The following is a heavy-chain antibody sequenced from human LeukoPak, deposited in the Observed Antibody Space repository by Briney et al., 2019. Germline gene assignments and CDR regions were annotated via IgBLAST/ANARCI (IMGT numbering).Heavy chain of an antibody. V-gene: IGHV3-53*01. J-gene: IGHJ4*02. CDR2: FYSGGNT. D-gene: IGHD4-23*01. CDR3: ARRAGGYSHPHDY. Sequence: PGGSLILCCAVPGFTVSDNYMSWGRQATAKGLEWVSLFYSGGNTYYADSVKGRFTISRDNSKSPLYLQMNSMRAEDTAVYYCARRAGGYSHPHDYWGQGILVTVSS. CDR1: GFTVSDNY.